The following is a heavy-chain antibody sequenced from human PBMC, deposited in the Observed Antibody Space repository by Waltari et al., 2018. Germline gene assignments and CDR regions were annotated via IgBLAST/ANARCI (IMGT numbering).Heavy chain of an antibody. J-gene: IGHJ4*02. CDR2: IRGSGGST. V-gene: IGHV3-23*01. CDR3: AKEMDYDGAGSSFDY. D-gene: IGHD3-10*01. CDR1: GFTFSSYA. Sequence: EVQLLESGGGLVQPGGSLRLSCAASGFTFSSYAMSWVRQAPGKGLERVAVIRGSGGSTNYAKAVKGRLTSSRDNSKSMLHLKMNSLRAEETAGYYCAKEMDYDGAGSSFDYWGQGTLVTV.